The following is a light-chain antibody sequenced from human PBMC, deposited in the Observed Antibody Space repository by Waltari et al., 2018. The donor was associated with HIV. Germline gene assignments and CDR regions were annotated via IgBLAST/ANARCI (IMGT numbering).Light chain of an antibody. V-gene: IGLV1-44*01. CDR2: SNT. CDR1: NSNIGRYA. Sequence: QSVLTQPPSASGAPGQRVSISCSGGNSNIGRYAVSWYQQLPGTAPKLLIYSNTTRPSGVPDRFSGSKSGTSASLAIGGLQSEDEADYYCAAWDDSLSGSVVFGGGTKLTVL. CDR3: AAWDDSLSGSVV. J-gene: IGLJ2*01.